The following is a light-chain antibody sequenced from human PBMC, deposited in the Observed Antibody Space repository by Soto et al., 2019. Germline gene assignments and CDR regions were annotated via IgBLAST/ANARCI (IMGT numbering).Light chain of an antibody. CDR3: QQYYTTPWT. CDR2: WAS. V-gene: IGKV4-1*01. J-gene: IGKJ1*01. CDR1: QSLLFTSNNKNY. Sequence: DIVLTQSPDSLAMSLGERATINCKSSQSLLFTSNNKNYLAWYQQKPGQPPKLLISWASNRESGVPDRFSGSGSGTDFTLTIGSLQAEDVAVYYCQQYYTTPWTFGQGTKVEVK.